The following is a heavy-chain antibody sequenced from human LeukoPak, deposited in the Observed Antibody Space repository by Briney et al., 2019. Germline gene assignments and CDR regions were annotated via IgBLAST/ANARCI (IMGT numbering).Heavy chain of an antibody. J-gene: IGHJ4*02. Sequence: PGGSLRLSCAASGFTFSSYSMNWVRQAPGKGLEWIGEINHSGSTNYNPSLKSRVTISVDTSKNQFSLKLSSVTAADTAVYYCARGSDPRENSSGYYELDYWGQGTLVTVSS. CDR3: ARGSDPRENSSGYYELDY. D-gene: IGHD3-22*01. CDR2: INHSGST. V-gene: IGHV4-34*01. CDR1: GFTFSSYS.